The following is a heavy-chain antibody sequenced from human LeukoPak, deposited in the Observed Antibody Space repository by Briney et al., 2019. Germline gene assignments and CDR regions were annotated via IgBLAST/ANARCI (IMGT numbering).Heavy chain of an antibody. V-gene: IGHV3-23*01. CDR1: GFTFSNYA. CDR3: SYYYDSSGYLDY. J-gene: IGHJ4*02. Sequence: GGSLRLSCAASGFTFSNYAMSWVRQAAGKGLEWVSTISGRGGSTYYADSVKGRFTISRDNSRNTLYLQMNGLRAEDTAVYYCSYYYDSSGYLDYWGQGTLVTVSS. D-gene: IGHD3-22*01. CDR2: ISGRGGST.